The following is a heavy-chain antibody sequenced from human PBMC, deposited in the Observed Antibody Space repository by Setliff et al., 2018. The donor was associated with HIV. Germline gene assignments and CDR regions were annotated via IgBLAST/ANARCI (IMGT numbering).Heavy chain of an antibody. J-gene: IGHJ5*02. Sequence: PSETLSLTCTVSGDSITSGHFYWGWIRQAPGKGLEWIGNILDGRVTFFNPSLRGRVTISVDASKNQVSLNPRSVTAADSAVYHCARPHSGRGGGAYFDPWGQGSLVTVSS. V-gene: IGHV4-39*01. CDR1: GDSITSGHFY. D-gene: IGHD6-19*01. CDR3: ARPHSGRGGGAYFDP. CDR2: ILDGRVT.